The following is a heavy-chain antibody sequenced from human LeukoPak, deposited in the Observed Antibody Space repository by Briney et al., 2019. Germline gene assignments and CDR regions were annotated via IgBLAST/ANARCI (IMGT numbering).Heavy chain of an antibody. CDR3: ARTQLRGFYFDY. J-gene: IGHJ4*02. CDR2: IYHSGST. Sequence: SETMSLTCAVSGYSISSGYYWGWIRQPPGKGLEWIGSIYHSGSTYYNPSLKSRVTISVDTPKNQFSLKLSSVTAADTAVYYCARTQLRGFYFDYWGQGTLVTVSS. CDR1: GYSISSGYY. V-gene: IGHV4-38-2*01. D-gene: IGHD3-10*01.